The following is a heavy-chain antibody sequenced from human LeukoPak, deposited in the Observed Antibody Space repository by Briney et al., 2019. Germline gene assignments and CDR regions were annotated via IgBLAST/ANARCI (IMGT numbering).Heavy chain of an antibody. J-gene: IGHJ2*01. Sequence: SETLSLTCTVSGGSISSSSYYWGWIRQPPGKGLEWIGSIYYSGSTYYNPSLKSRVTISVDTSKNQFSLKLSSVTAADTAVYYCARGQWLRWYFDLWGRGTLVTVSS. CDR1: GGSISSSSYY. D-gene: IGHD5-12*01. CDR2: IYYSGST. CDR3: ARGQWLRWYFDL. V-gene: IGHV4-39*01.